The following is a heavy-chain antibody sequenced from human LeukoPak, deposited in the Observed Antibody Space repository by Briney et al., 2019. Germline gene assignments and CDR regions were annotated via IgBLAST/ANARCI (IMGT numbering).Heavy chain of an antibody. D-gene: IGHD3-22*01. V-gene: IGHV3-20*04. Sequence: GGSLRLSCAASGFTFDDYSMTWVRQAPGKGLEWVSGINWNGGSTGYADSVKGRFTISRDNAKNSLYLQMNSLRAENTALYYCARSRHSYDSSGFPHYWGQGTLVTVSS. CDR1: GFTFDDYS. CDR3: ARSRHSYDSSGFPHY. J-gene: IGHJ4*02. CDR2: INWNGGST.